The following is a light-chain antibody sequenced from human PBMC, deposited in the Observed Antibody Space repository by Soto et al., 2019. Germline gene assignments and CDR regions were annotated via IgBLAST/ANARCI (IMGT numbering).Light chain of an antibody. CDR2: AAS. CDR3: LQNNSWPWT. Sequence: EIVMTQSPATLSVSPGERATLSCRASQSVRSSLAWYQQKPAQAPRLLIYAASTRATGIPARFSGSGFGTEFTLTISSLQSEDFAIYYCLQNNSWPWTFGLGTKVDIK. CDR1: QSVRSS. J-gene: IGKJ1*01. V-gene: IGKV3-15*01.